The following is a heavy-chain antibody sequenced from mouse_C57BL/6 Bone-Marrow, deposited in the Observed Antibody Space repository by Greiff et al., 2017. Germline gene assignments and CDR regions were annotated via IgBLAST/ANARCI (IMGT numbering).Heavy chain of an antibody. CDR3: TRDPRLLPYYFDY. CDR1: GFTFSSYA. Sequence: EVQVVESGEGLVKPGGSLKLSCAASGFTFSSYAMSWVRQTPEKRLEWVAYISSGGDYIYYADTVKGRFTISRDNARNTLYLQMSSLKSEDTAMYYCTRDPRLLPYYFDYWGQGTTLTVSS. V-gene: IGHV5-9-1*02. J-gene: IGHJ2*01. CDR2: ISSGGDYI. D-gene: IGHD1-1*01.